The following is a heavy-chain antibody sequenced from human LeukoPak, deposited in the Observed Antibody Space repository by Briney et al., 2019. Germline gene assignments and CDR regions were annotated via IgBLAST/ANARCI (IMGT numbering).Heavy chain of an antibody. CDR1: GXTFSSYW. CDR3: AREAWFGEFTFDY. Sequence: GGSLRLSCAASGXTFSSYWMSWVRQVPGKGLEWVANIKQDGSEKYYVDSVKGRFTISRDNAKNSLYLQMNSLRAEDTAVYYCAREAWFGEFTFDYWGQGTLVTVSS. J-gene: IGHJ4*02. CDR2: IKQDGSEK. V-gene: IGHV3-7*04. D-gene: IGHD3-10*01.